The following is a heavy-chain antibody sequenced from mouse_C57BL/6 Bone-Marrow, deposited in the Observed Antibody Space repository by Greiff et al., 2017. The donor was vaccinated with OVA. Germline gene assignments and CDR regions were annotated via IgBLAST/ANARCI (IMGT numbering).Heavy chain of an antibody. CDR3: ARDSSGYPAWFAY. J-gene: IGHJ3*01. CDR2: INPDSSTI. V-gene: IGHV4-1*01. CDR1: GIDFSRYW. Sequence: EVQLQQSGGGLVQPGGSLKLSCAASGIDFSRYWMSWVRRAPGKGLEWIGEINPDSSTINYAPSLKDKFIISRDNAKNTLYLQMSKVRAEDTALYYGARDSSGYPAWFAYWGQGTLVTVSA. D-gene: IGHD3-2*02.